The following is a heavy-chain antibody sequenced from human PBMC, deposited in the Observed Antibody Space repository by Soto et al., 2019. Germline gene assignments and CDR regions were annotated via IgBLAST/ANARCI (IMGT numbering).Heavy chain of an antibody. Sequence: GGSLRLSCAASGFTFSSYAMSWVRQAPGKGLEWVSAISGSGGSTYYADSVKGRFTISRDNSKNTLYLQMNSLRAEDTAVYYCAKDQPKILLWFGELLQINMDVWGKGTTVTVSS. CDR1: GFTFSSYA. CDR2: ISGSGGST. J-gene: IGHJ6*03. D-gene: IGHD3-10*01. CDR3: AKDQPKILLWFGELLQINMDV. V-gene: IGHV3-23*01.